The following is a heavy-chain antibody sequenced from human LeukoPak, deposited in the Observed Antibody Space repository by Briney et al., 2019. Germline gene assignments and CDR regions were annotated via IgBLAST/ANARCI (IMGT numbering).Heavy chain of an antibody. V-gene: IGHV3-21*01. CDR1: GFTFSSYS. D-gene: IGHD1/OR15-1a*01. CDR2: ISSSTSYI. Sequence: GGSLRLSCAASGFTFSSYSMNWIRQAPGKGLEWVSSISSSTSYIYYADSVKGRFTISKDNAKNSLYLQVDSLRAEDTAVYYCARDNCGWKNSCTHGAFDIWGQGTMVTVSS. J-gene: IGHJ3*02. CDR3: ARDNCGWKNSCTHGAFDI.